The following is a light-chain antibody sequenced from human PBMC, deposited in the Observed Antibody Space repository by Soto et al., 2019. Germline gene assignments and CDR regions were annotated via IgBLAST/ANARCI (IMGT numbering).Light chain of an antibody. CDR1: SSDVGTYDY. Sequence: QSALTQPASVSGSRGQSITIACTGTSSDVGTYDYVSWYQQHPGKAPKLMIYDVTNRPSGVSNRYSGSKSGNTASLTISGLQAEDEADYYCSSYTSSSTLVVFGGGTKRPS. CDR3: SSYTSSSTLVV. J-gene: IGLJ2*01. CDR2: DVT. V-gene: IGLV2-14*01.